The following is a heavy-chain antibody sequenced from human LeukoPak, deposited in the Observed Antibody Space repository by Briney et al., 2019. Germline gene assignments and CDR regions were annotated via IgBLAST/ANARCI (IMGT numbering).Heavy chain of an antibody. CDR3: ARVVGFGDLLEGYPDY. D-gene: IGHD3-10*01. V-gene: IGHV3-11*01. J-gene: IGHJ4*02. Sequence: GGSLRLSCAASGFTFSDYYMSWIRQAPGKGLEWVSYIWSSGTTIYYADSVKGRFAISRDNANKSLYLQMNSLRAEDTAVYYCARVVGFGDLLEGYPDYWGQGTLVTVSS. CDR1: GFTFSDYY. CDR2: IWSSGTTI.